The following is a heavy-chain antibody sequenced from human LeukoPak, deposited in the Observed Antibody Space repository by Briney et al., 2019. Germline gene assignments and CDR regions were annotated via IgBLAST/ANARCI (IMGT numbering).Heavy chain of an antibody. D-gene: IGHD3-3*01. CDR2: MNPNSGNT. Sequence: ASVKVSCKASGYTFTSYDINWVRQATGQGLEWMGWMNPNSGNTGYARKFQGRVTITRNTSISTAYMELSSLRSEDTAVYYCARMIRDYDFWSGSPYYYYMDVWGKGTTVTVSS. CDR3: ARMIRDYDFWSGSPYYYYMDV. CDR1: GYTFTSYD. J-gene: IGHJ6*03. V-gene: IGHV1-8*03.